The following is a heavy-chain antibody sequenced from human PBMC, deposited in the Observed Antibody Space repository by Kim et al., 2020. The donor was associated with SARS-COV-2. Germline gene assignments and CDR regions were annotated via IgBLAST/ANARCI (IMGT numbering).Heavy chain of an antibody. CDR3: AKKLFPGGGSWYFDV. Sequence: GGSLRLSCVASGFTFNTYSMTWVRQAPGKGLEWVSSITSGGSITSAATSTPYAMSVKGRFTISRDDSKNTLYLQMDSLRAEDTAVYYCAKKLFPGGGSWYFDVWGRGTLVTVSS. CDR1: GFTFNTYS. D-gene: IGHD1-1*01. J-gene: IGHJ2*01. V-gene: IGHV3-23*01. CDR2: ITSGGSITSAATST.